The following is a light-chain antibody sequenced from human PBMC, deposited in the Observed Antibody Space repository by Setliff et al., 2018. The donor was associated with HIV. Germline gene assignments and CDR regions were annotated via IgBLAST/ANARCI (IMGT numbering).Light chain of an antibody. J-gene: IGLJ1*01. CDR3: SSYSSRSTPSV. Sequence: QSALTQPASVSGSPGQSITISCNGTSSDVGGYNYVSWYQQHPGKAPKLMIHDVSNRPSGVSNLFSGSKSGNMASLPISGLQAEDEADYYCSSYSSRSTPSVFGTGTKVTVL. CDR1: SSDVGGYNY. CDR2: DVS. V-gene: IGLV2-14*01.